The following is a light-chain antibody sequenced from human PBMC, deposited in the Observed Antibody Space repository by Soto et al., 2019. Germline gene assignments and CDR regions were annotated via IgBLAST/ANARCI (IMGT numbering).Light chain of an antibody. Sequence: VLTQPPSVSAAPGEKVTISCSGSSSDIGRHHVSWYQQLPGTAPKLLIYENTKRPSGIPDRFSGSKSGTSATLGITGLQTGDEADYYCGTWDTSLSRVFGTGTKVTVL. CDR2: ENT. J-gene: IGLJ1*01. V-gene: IGLV1-51*02. CDR3: GTWDTSLSRV. CDR1: SSDIGRHH.